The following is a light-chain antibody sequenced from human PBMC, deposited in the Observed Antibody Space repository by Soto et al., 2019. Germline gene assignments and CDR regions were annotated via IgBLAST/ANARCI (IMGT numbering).Light chain of an antibody. Sequence: QAVVTQEPSLTVSPGGTVTLTCASSTGAVTSGYNPNWFQQKPGQAPRALIYSTSIKHSWTPARFSGSLFGGKAALTLSGVQPEAEAEYYCLLYNGGAWVFGGGTKLTVL. CDR2: STS. CDR1: TGAVTSGYN. V-gene: IGLV7-43*01. CDR3: LLYNGGAWV. J-gene: IGLJ3*02.